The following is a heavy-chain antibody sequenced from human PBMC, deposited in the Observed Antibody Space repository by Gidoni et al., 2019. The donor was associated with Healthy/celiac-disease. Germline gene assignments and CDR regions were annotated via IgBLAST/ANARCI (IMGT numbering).Heavy chain of an antibody. CDR1: SGSFTGYY. V-gene: IGHV4-34*01. Sequence: QVQLQQWGAGLLTPSETLSLNCAVYSGSFTGYYWSWIRQPPGKGLEWIGEINHSGSTNYNPSLKSRVTIAVDTSKNQFTLKLSSVTAADTAVYYCARGLVVVPAAASNYFDYWGQGTLVTVSS. D-gene: IGHD2-2*01. CDR3: ARGLVVVPAAASNYFDY. CDR2: INHSGST. J-gene: IGHJ4*02.